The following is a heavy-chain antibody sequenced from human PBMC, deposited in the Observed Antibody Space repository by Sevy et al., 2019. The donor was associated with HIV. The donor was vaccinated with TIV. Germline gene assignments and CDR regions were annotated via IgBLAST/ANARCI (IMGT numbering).Heavy chain of an antibody. CDR3: AGSIKPLAYYYYFGMDV. CDR2: ISYDGSNK. V-gene: IGHV3-30*04. Sequence: GGSLRLSCAASGFTFSSYAMHWVRQAPGKGLEWVAVISYDGSNKYYADSVKGRFTISRDNSKNTLYLQMNSLRAEDTAVYYCAGSIKPLAYYYYFGMDVWGQGTTVTVSS. J-gene: IGHJ6*02. CDR1: GFTFSSYA.